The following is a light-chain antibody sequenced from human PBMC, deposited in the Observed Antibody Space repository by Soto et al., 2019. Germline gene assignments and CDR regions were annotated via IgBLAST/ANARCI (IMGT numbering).Light chain of an antibody. CDR2: SDY. Sequence: QSVLTQSPSASGTPGQRVTISCSGSSSNIGRNSVSWYQKHPGTAPKLLIFSDYQRPSGVPERFSGSKSGTSASLAISGLQPGDEADYYCAAWDDSLNALLFGGVTKFTVL. CDR3: AAWDDSLNALL. CDR1: SSNIGRNS. J-gene: IGLJ2*01. V-gene: IGLV1-44*01.